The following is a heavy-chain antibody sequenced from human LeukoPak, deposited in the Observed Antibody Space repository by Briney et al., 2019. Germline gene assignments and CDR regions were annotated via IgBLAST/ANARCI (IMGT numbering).Heavy chain of an antibody. Sequence: SETLSLTCTVSGGSISSSSYYWGWIRQPPGKGLEWIGSINYSGSTYYNLSLKSRITISVAASKNQFSLKLSSVTAADTAVYFCASPNGTVGAYSAFDIWGQGTMVTVSS. V-gene: IGHV4-39*01. D-gene: IGHD1-26*01. J-gene: IGHJ3*02. CDR2: INYSGST. CDR3: ASPNGTVGAYSAFDI. CDR1: GGSISSSSYY.